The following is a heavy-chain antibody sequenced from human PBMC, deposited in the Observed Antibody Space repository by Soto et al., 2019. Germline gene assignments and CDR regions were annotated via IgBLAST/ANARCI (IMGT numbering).Heavy chain of an antibody. V-gene: IGHV3-53*01. CDR3: GTRGGGGGY. Sequence: EVQLVESGGGLIQPGGSLRLSCAVSGFTVSNNYMSWVRQAPGKGLEGVSVIYSGGYTAYGDSVKGRFTISRDNSKNTLYSQINGRRADDRAVFYGGTRGGGGGYWGQGTLVTVSS. CDR2: IYSGGYT. D-gene: IGHD3-10*01. J-gene: IGHJ4*02. CDR1: GFTVSNNY.